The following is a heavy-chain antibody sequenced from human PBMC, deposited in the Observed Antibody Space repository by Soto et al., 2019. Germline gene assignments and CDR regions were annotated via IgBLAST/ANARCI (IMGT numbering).Heavy chain of an antibody. J-gene: IGHJ4*02. Sequence: SETLSLTCTVSGGAITSGGHYLGWIRQYPGKGLEWIGHIYDSGNMYFYNPSLKSRVTISADTSRNQFSLSLSSLTAADTAVYYCARVDHRGHCDVLNDFWGQGIVVTVSS. V-gene: IGHV4-31*03. CDR2: IYDSGNMY. CDR3: ARVDHRGHCDVLNDF. D-gene: IGHD3-9*01. CDR1: GGAITSGGHY.